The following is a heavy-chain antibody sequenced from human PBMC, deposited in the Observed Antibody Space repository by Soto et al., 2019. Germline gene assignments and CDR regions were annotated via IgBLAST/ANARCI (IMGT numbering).Heavy chain of an antibody. CDR1: GFTFSSYG. Sequence: HPGGSLRLSCAASGFTFSSYGMHWVRQAPGKGLEWVAVISYDGSNKYYADSVKGRFTISRDNSKNTLYLQMNSLRAEDTAVYYCAKDSEDIVVVPAAKPYYYYGMDVWGQGTTVTVSS. V-gene: IGHV3-30*18. CDR2: ISYDGSNK. J-gene: IGHJ6*02. CDR3: AKDSEDIVVVPAAKPYYYYGMDV. D-gene: IGHD2-2*02.